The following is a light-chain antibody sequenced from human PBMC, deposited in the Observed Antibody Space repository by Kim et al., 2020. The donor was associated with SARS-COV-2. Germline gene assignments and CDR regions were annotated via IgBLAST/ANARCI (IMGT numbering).Light chain of an antibody. J-gene: IGKJ1*01. CDR3: QQYHTHST. Sequence: DIQMTQSPSILPASVGDTVTITCRASQNVNIWLAWYQQKPGQVPKLLIHKTSGLQHGVPSRFSGGGSGTDFTLTISSLQPDDFATYYCQQYHTHSTFGQGTKVEVK. V-gene: IGKV1-5*03. CDR1: QNVNIW. CDR2: KTS.